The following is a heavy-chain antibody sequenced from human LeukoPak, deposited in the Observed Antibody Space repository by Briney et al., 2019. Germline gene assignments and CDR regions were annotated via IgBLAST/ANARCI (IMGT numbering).Heavy chain of an antibody. CDR1: GYSFTSYW. J-gene: IGHJ4*02. CDR2: INPGDSDT. CDR3: ARRIGSGWYDY. Sequence: GESLKISCKGSGYSFTSYWIGWVRQMPGKGLEWLGIINPGDSDTRYSPSFQGQVTISADKSISSANLQWSSLKASDTAMYYCARRIGSGWYDYWGQGTLVTVSS. D-gene: IGHD6-19*01. V-gene: IGHV5-51*01.